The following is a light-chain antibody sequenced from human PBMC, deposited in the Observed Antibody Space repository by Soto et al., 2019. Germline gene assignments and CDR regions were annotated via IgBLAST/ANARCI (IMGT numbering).Light chain of an antibody. J-gene: IGKJ1*01. V-gene: IGKV1-5*01. CDR1: QSISSW. Sequence: DIQMTQSPSTLSASVGDRVTITCRASQSISSWLAWYQQKPGKAPKLLIYDASSLESGVPSRFSGSESGTEFTLAISSLQPDDVATYYCQQYNSYSGTFGQGTKVEIK. CDR3: QQYNSYSGT. CDR2: DAS.